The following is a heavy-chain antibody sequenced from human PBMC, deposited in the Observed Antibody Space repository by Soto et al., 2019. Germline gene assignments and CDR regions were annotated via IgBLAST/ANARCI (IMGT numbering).Heavy chain of an antibody. J-gene: IGHJ4*02. CDR3: ARDLGSSGYYFDY. CDR1: GFTFSSYA. V-gene: IGHV3-30-3*01. Sequence: GGSLRLSCAASGFTFSSYAMHWVRQAPGKGLEWVAVISYDGSNKYYADSVKGRFTISRDNSKNTLYLQMNSLRAEDTAVYYCARDLGSSGYYFDYWGQGTLVTVSS. CDR2: ISYDGSNK. D-gene: IGHD3-22*01.